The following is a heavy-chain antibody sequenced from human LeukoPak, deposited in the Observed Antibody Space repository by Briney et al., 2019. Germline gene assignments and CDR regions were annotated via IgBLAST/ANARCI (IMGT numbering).Heavy chain of an antibody. J-gene: IGHJ5*02. D-gene: IGHD1-26*01. CDR1: GVSISSYY. CDR2: IYYKGNT. Sequence: PSETPSLTCTVSGVSISSYYWSWIRQFPGKGLEWIGYIYYKGNTHYNPSLKSRITMSVDMSRNQFSLKLSSVTAADTAVYYCANIVGVNEYDGWNWFDPWGQGILVTVSS. CDR3: ANIVGVNEYDGWNWFDP. V-gene: IGHV4-59*03.